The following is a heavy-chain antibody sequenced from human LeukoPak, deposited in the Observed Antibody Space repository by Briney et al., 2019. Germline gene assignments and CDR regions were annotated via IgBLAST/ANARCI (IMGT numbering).Heavy chain of an antibody. CDR2: IPYDGSNK. J-gene: IGHJ5*02. V-gene: IGHV3-30-3*01. D-gene: IGHD3-16*01. CDR3: AREFYDWFDP. Sequence: GGSLRLSCAASGFTFSSYAMHWVRQAPGKGLEWVAVIPYDGSNKYYADSVKGRFTISRDNSKNTLYLQMNSLRAEDTAVYYCAREFYDWFDPWGQGTLVTVSS. CDR1: GFTFSSYA.